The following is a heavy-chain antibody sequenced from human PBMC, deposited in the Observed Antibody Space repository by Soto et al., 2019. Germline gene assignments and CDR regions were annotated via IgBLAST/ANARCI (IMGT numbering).Heavy chain of an antibody. Sequence: SQTVSRTGASSGGSVSSNSAAWNWIRQSPSRGLEWLGRTYYRSKWYNDYAVSVKSRITINPDTSKNQFSLQLNSVTPEDTAVYYCARREYCSGGSCYWWFDPWGQGTLVTVSS. CDR1: GGSVSSNSAA. CDR2: TYYRSKWYN. J-gene: IGHJ5*02. D-gene: IGHD2-15*01. V-gene: IGHV6-1*01. CDR3: ARREYCSGGSCYWWFDP.